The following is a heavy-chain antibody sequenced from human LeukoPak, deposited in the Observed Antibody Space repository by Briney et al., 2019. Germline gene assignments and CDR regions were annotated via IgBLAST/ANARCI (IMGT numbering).Heavy chain of an antibody. V-gene: IGHV3-30*18. Sequence: GRSLRLSCAASGFTFSSYGMHWVRQAPGKGLEWVAVISYDGSNKYYADSVKGRFTISRDNSKNTLYLQMNSLRAEDTAVYYCAKDGRGFDYWGQGTLVTVSS. CDR1: GFTFSSYG. CDR2: ISYDGSNK. D-gene: IGHD1-26*01. J-gene: IGHJ4*02. CDR3: AKDGRGFDY.